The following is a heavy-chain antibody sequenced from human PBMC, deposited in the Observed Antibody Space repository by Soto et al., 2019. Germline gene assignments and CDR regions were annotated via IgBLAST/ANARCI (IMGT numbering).Heavy chain of an antibody. J-gene: IGHJ6*03. D-gene: IGHD3-10*01. CDR1: GFAFKEYS. V-gene: IGHV3-11*01. CDR2: MSGSGITI. CDR3: AMLLSVSSEDYYYKDV. Sequence: QVQLVETGGGLVKPGGSLRLSCAASGFAFKEYSMTWIRQAPGKGLEWVSLMSGSGITIHYADSMKGRFTISRDNAKNSLFLQLDSLIPDDTAVYYCAMLLSVSSEDYYYKDVWGTGTRVNASS.